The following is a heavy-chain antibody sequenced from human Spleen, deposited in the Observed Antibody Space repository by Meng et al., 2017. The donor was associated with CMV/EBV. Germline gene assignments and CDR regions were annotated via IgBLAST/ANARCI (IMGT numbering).Heavy chain of an antibody. V-gene: IGHV1-2*02. D-gene: IGHD4/OR15-4a*01. CDR2: VNPNSGDT. CDR1: GYTFTAYY. J-gene: IGHJ4*02. CDR3: ARILYGGNPPFDY. Sequence: ASVKVSCKASGYTFTAYYIHWVRQAPGQGLEWMGWVNPNSGDTNYAQKFQGRVTMTRDTSISTAYMELSRLRSDDTAVYFCARILYGGNPPFDYWGQGTLVTVS.